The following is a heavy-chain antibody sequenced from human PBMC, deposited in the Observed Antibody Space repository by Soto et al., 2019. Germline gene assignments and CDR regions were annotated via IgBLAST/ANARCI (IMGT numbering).Heavy chain of an antibody. V-gene: IGHV3-30-3*01. CDR3: AREHSSGWHDY. D-gene: IGHD6-19*01. Sequence: GGSLRLSCAASGFTFSSYAMHWVRQAPGKGLEWVAVISYDRSNKYYADSVKGRFTISRDNSKNTLYLQMNSLRAEDTAVYYCAREHSSGWHDYWGQGTLVTVSS. CDR1: GFTFSSYA. CDR2: ISYDRSNK. J-gene: IGHJ4*02.